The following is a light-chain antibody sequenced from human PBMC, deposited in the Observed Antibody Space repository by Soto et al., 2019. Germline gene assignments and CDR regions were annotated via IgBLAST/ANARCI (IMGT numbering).Light chain of an antibody. V-gene: IGKV1-9*01. CDR1: RGIGRH. Sequence: DIQLTQSPSFLSASVGDRVTLTCRASRGIGRHLAWYQPRPGKAPELLIYTASFLQSGVPSRFSGGGSETEFALTISSLQPEDFATYYCQHLNDYPLTFGGGTKVEI. J-gene: IGKJ4*01. CDR3: QHLNDYPLT. CDR2: TAS.